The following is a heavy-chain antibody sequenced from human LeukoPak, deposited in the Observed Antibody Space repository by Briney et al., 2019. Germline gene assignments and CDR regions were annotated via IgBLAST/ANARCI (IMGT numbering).Heavy chain of an antibody. Sequence: GGSLRLSCAVSGFTFSSYWMSWVRQARGKGLEWVANIKEDGTEKYYADSVKGRVTISRDNSKNTLYLQMNSLRAEDTAVYYCAKQGGYSYDSSGYYLDYWGQGTLVTVSS. J-gene: IGHJ4*02. V-gene: IGHV3-7*01. D-gene: IGHD3-22*01. CDR3: AKQGGYSYDSSGYYLDY. CDR2: IKEDGTEK. CDR1: GFTFSSYW.